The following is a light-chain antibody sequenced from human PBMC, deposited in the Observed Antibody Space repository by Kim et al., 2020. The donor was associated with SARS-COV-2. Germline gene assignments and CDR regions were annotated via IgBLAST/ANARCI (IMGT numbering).Light chain of an antibody. CDR2: GEY. J-gene: IGKJ5*01. CDR3: LQHNTYPIT. CDR1: QDIRND. V-gene: IGKV1-17*01. Sequence: AAVGDRVTITCRASQDIRNDLGWYQQSPGRAPKRLIYGEYSLQSGVPSRFSCTGSGTEFTLTISSLQPEDFATYFCLQHNTYPITFGQGTRLEIK.